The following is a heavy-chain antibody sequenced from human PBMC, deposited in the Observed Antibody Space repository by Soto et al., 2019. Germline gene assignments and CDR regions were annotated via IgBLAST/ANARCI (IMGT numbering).Heavy chain of an antibody. D-gene: IGHD3-3*01. CDR1: GYSISIGYY. CDR3: ATEPYYDFWSGYSRGWFDP. Sequence: SETLSRTGAVSGYSISIGYYWGWIRRPPGKGLEWIGSIYHSGSTYYNPSLKSRVTISVDTSKNQFSLKLSSVTAADTAVYYCATEPYYDFWSGYSRGWFDPWGQGTLVTVSS. V-gene: IGHV4-38-2*02. J-gene: IGHJ5*02. CDR2: IYHSGST.